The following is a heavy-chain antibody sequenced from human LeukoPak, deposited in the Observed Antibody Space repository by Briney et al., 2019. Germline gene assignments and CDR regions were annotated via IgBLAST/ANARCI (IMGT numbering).Heavy chain of an antibody. CDR2: ISYDGSSK. CDR3: ARGDYYGSGNYYHVALDY. D-gene: IGHD3-10*01. Sequence: PGGSLRLSCAASGFTFSNYAMYWVRQAPGKGLKWVAVISYDGSSKYYADSVKGRFTISRDNSENTLYLQMNSLRAEDTAVYYCARGDYYGSGNYYHVALDYWGQGTLVTVSS. CDR1: GFTFSNYA. V-gene: IGHV3-30-3*01. J-gene: IGHJ4*02.